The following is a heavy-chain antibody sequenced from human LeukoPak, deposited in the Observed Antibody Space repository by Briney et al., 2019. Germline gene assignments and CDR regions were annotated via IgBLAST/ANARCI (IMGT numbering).Heavy chain of an antibody. CDR1: GGSISSGDYY. CDR2: IYYSGST. Sequence: SETLSLTCTVSGGSISSGDYYWSWIHQPPGKGLEWIGYIYYSGSTYYNPSLKSRVTISVDTSKNQFSLKLSSVTAADTAVYYCARVASYYDFWSGYSQSRTTGYYYYYMDVWGKGTTVTVSS. J-gene: IGHJ6*03. D-gene: IGHD3-3*01. CDR3: ARVASYYDFWSGYSQSRTTGYYYYYMDV. V-gene: IGHV4-61*08.